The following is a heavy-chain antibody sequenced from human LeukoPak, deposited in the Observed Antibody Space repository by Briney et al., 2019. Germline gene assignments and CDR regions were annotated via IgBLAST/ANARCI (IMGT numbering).Heavy chain of an antibody. J-gene: IGHJ5*02. Sequence: GGSLRLSCAASGFTFKDYTMNCVRQSPGKGLQWVSYVSFGSSYISYADSLKGRFTISRDDAKSSVYLEMTSLRTDDTAVYYCARASTEYAVTDGFDTWGPGTLVTVSS. V-gene: IGHV3-21*06. D-gene: IGHD4-17*01. CDR1: GFTFKDYT. CDR2: VSFGSSYI. CDR3: ARASTEYAVTDGFDT.